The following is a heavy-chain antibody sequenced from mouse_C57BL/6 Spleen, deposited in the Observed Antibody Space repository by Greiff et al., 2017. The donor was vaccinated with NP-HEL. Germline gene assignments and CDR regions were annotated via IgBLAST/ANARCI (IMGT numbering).Heavy chain of an antibody. CDR2: IRSKSNNYAT. CDR1: GFSFNTYA. V-gene: IGHV10-1*01. J-gene: IGHJ4*01. D-gene: IGHD5-1*01. CDR3: VRYRGYYAMDY. Sequence: GGGLVQPKGSLKLSCAASGFSFNTYAMNWVRQAPGKGLEWVARIRSKSNNYATYYADSVKDRFTISRDDSESMLYLQMNNLKTEDTAMYYCVRYRGYYAMDYWGQGTSVTVSS.